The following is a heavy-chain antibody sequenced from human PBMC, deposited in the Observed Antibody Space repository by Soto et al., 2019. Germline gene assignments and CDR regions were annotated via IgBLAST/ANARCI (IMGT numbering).Heavy chain of an antibody. CDR3: ARHETLPGGYDY. CDR1: GASISSYY. V-gene: IGHV4-59*08. CDR2: IHYSGST. J-gene: IGHJ4*02. Sequence: PSETLSLTCTVSGASISSYYWSWIRQPPEKGLEWIGYIHYSGSTNYNPSLKSRVTLSVDTSKNQFSLRLSSVTAADTAVYYCARHETLPGGYDYWGQGTLVTVSS. D-gene: IGHD5-12*01.